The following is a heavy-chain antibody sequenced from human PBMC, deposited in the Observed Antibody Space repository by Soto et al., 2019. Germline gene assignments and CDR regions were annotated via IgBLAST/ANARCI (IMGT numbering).Heavy chain of an antibody. J-gene: IGHJ4*02. V-gene: IGHV3-23*01. D-gene: IGHD2-2*01. Sequence: GGSLRLSCAASGFTFSSYAMSWVRQAPGKGLEWVSAISGSGGSTYYADSVKGRFTISRDNSKNTLYLQMNSLRAEDTAVYYCAKDIQRTTVDYQLLISYFDYWGQGTLVTVSS. CDR2: ISGSGGST. CDR3: AKDIQRTTVDYQLLISYFDY. CDR1: GFTFSSYA.